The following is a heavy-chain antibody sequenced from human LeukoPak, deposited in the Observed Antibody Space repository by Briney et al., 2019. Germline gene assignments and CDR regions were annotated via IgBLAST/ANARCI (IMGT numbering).Heavy chain of an antibody. Sequence: GGSLRLSCEAPGFSMSVYWMSWVRQAPGKGLEWVGNIKQDGSERNYVDSVKGRFTISRDNAKKSLYLQMDSLRAEDAAVYYCARDWGAYYHFFDCWGQGTLVTVSS. CDR1: GFSMSVYW. CDR2: IKQDGSER. CDR3: ARDWGAYYHFFDC. V-gene: IGHV3-7*01. D-gene: IGHD3-22*01. J-gene: IGHJ4*02.